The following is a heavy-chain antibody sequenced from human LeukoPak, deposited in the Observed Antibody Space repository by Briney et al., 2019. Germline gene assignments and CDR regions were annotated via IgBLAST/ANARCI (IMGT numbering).Heavy chain of an antibody. D-gene: IGHD5-18*01. CDR3: ASCRYSYGCDY. J-gene: IGHJ4*02. CDR2: IYHSGST. V-gene: IGHV4-38-2*02. Sequence: KASETLSLTCTVSGYSISSGYYWGWIRQPPGKGLEWIGSIYHSGSTNYNPSLKSRVTISVDMSKNQFSLKLSSVTAADTAVYYCASCRYSYGCDYWGQGTLVTVSS. CDR1: GYSISSGYY.